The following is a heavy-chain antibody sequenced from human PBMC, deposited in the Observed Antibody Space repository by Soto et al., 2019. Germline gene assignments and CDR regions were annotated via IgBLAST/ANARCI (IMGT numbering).Heavy chain of an antibody. CDR3: ASRGQGCGSGGSCYEVNGMDV. V-gene: IGHV1-69*02. Sequence: GASVKVSCKASGGTFSSYTISWVRQAPGQGLEWMGRIIPILGIANYAQKFQGRVTITADKSTSTAYMELSSLRSEDTAVYYCASRGQGCGSGGSCYEVNGMDVWGQGTTVTVSS. CDR1: GGTFSSYT. D-gene: IGHD2-15*01. J-gene: IGHJ6*02. CDR2: IIPILGIA.